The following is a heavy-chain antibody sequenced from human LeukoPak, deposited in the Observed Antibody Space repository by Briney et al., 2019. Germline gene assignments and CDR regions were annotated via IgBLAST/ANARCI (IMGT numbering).Heavy chain of an antibody. D-gene: IGHD2-21*01. J-gene: IGHJ4*02. V-gene: IGHV4-34*01. Sequence: PSESLSLTCAVYGGSFSGYYWSWIRHPPGKGRGWIGEINHSGRTNYNTSLKSRATISVETSKNQFSLKLSSVTAAATAVYYCARSSRIVVVIASYDYWGQGTLVTVSS. CDR2: INHSGRT. CDR1: GGSFSGYY. CDR3: ARSSRIVVVIASYDY.